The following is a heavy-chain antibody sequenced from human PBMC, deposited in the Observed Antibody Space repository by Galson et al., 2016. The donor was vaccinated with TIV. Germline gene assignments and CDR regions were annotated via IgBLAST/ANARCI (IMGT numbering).Heavy chain of an antibody. CDR1: GYTFTTYW. CDR3: ARHSYDYYDNTGPTGGFDY. Sequence: QSGAEVKKTGESLKISCKGSGYTFTTYWIAWVRQMPGKGLEWMGIIYGGDSDTRYSPSFQGQVPMSADKFLSTAYLQWNSLQASDTATYYCARHSYDYYDNTGPTGGFDYWGQGTLVTVSS. J-gene: IGHJ4*02. D-gene: IGHD3-22*01. CDR2: IYGGDSDT. V-gene: IGHV5-51*01.